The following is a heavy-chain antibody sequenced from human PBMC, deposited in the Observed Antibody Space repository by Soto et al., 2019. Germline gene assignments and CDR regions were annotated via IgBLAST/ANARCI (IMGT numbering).Heavy chain of an antibody. D-gene: IGHD1-1*01. CDR3: VKDLQPGGADF. CDR2: IYWFSNRV. Sequence: SLRLSCVASGFTSDDYAMHWVRQVPGKGLEWVSGIYWFSNRVDYADSVKGRFATSRDNAKNSLYLRMDYLRTEDTAFYYCVKDLQPGGADFWGQGTLVTVSS. J-gene: IGHJ4*02. CDR1: GFTSDDYA. V-gene: IGHV3-9*02.